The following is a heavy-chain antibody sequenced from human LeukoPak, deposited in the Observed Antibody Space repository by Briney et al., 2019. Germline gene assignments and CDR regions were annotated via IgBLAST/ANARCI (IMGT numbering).Heavy chain of an antibody. CDR1: GYTFTVYY. D-gene: IGHD6-19*01. Sequence: ASVKVSCKASGYTFTVYYMHWMRQAPGQGLEWMGWINPNSGDTNYAQKFQGRVTMTRDTSISTAYMELSRLRSDDTAVYYCARRYSSGWHDAFDIWGQGTMVTVSS. J-gene: IGHJ3*02. CDR3: ARRYSSGWHDAFDI. CDR2: INPNSGDT. V-gene: IGHV1-2*02.